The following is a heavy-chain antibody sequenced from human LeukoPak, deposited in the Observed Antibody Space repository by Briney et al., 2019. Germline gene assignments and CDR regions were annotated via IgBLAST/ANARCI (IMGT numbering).Heavy chain of an antibody. CDR1: GFTFSSYG. CDR2: ILNDGSQE. J-gene: IGHJ3*02. CDR3: ARDDALGDNALDI. Sequence: PGGSLRLSCAASGFTFSSYGMHWVRQAPGKGLEWVAVILNDGSQEKYADSLKGRFTISRDNSKNTLFLQMNGLRAEDTAVYYCARDDALGDNALDIWGQGTMVTVSS. V-gene: IGHV3-33*01. D-gene: IGHD3-16*01.